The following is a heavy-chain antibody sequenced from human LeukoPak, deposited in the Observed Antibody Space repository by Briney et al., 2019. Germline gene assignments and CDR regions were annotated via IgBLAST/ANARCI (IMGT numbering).Heavy chain of an antibody. Sequence: GALRLSCAASGNYWMHWVRQVPGKGLVWVSHINSDGSWTSYADSVKGRFTISKGNAKNTAYLQMNSLRAEDTAVYYCVSFYETYWGRGTLVTVSS. CDR2: INSDGSWT. CDR3: VSFYETY. V-gene: IGHV3-74*01. J-gene: IGHJ4*02. D-gene: IGHD2-2*01. CDR1: GNYW.